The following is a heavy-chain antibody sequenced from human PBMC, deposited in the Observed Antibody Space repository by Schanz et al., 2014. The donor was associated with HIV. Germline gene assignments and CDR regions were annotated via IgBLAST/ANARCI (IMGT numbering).Heavy chain of an antibody. Sequence: VQLVESGGGVVQPGRSQRLSCAASGFTFRSYGMHWVRQAPGKGLEWVALISYDGNTKYYADSVKGRFSISRDKSKNTLYLQMNRLRAEDTAVYYCAKDRRGGYQFLYGLDVWGQGTTVTVSS. CDR2: ISYDGNTK. V-gene: IGHV3-30*18. CDR1: GFTFRSYG. J-gene: IGHJ6*02. D-gene: IGHD2-2*01. CDR3: AKDRRGGYQFLYGLDV.